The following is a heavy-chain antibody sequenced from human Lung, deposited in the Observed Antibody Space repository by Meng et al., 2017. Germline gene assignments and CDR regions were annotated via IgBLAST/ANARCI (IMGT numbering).Heavy chain of an antibody. V-gene: IGHV4-34*01. CDR3: ARPKQANWYFDL. CDR2: INHSGST. CDR1: GGSFSGYY. Sequence: HLQSGGAGFLRPSETLPPTCAVDGGSFSGYYWSWIRQPPGKGLEWIGEINHSGSTNYNPSLKSRVTISVDTSKNQFSLKLSSVTAADTAVYYCARPKQANWYFDLWGRGTLVTVSS. D-gene: IGHD1/OR15-1a*01. J-gene: IGHJ2*01.